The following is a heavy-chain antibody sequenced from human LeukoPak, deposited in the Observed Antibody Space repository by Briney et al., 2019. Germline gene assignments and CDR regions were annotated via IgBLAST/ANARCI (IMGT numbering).Heavy chain of an antibody. D-gene: IGHD6-19*01. CDR3: AKDNESSGWHYYYYMDV. V-gene: IGHV3-33*06. CDR1: GFTFSSYG. CDR2: IWYDGSNK. J-gene: IGHJ6*03. Sequence: GGSLRLSCAASGFTFSSYGMHWVSQAPGKGLEWVAVIWYDGSNKYYADSVKGRFTISRDNSKNTLYLQMNSLRAEDTAVYYCAKDNESSGWHYYYYMDVWGKGTTVTVSS.